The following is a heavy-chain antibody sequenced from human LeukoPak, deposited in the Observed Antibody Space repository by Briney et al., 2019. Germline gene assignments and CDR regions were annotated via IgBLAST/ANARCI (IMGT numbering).Heavy chain of an antibody. CDR1: GYSISSGYY. CDR3: ARNSGSYGVDY. D-gene: IGHD1-26*01. J-gene: IGHJ4*02. CDR2: IYHSGST. V-gene: IGHV4-38-2*01. Sequence: SETLSLTCAVSGYSISSGYYWGWIRQPPGKGLEWIGSIYHSGSTYYNPSLKSRVTISVDTSKDQVSPKLSSVTAADTAVYYCARNSGSYGVDYWGQGTLVNVSS.